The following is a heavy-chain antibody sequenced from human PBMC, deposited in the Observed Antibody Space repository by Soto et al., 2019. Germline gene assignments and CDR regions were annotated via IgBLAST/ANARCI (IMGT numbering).Heavy chain of an antibody. J-gene: IGHJ6*02. CDR1: GFTFSLYT. CDR2: ISRSSTGI. Sequence: EVQLVESGGGLVQRGGSLRLSCAASGFTFSLYTICWVRQALGKGLEWVSYISRSSTGIHYADSVKGRFTICRDDATNSMHLQMNSLRDGDTAVYYRARAVSWGLDVWGQGNTVSISS. V-gene: IGHV3-48*02. D-gene: IGHD2-15*01. CDR3: ARAVSWGLDV.